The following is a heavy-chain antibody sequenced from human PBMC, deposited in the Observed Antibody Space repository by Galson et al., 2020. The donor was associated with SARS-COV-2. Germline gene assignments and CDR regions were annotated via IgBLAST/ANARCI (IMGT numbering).Heavy chain of an antibody. J-gene: IGHJ6*03. CDR3: AKDQVWAGERSGSSTNNHYYYYYYMDV. D-gene: IGHD2-2*01. CDR2: IRYDGSNK. Sequence: GESLKISCAASGFTFSSYGMHWVRQAPGKGLEWVAFIRYDGSNKYYADSVKGRFTISRDNSKNTLYLQMNSLRAEDTAVYYCAKDQVWAGERSGSSTNNHYYYYYYMDVWGKGTTVTVSS. V-gene: IGHV3-30*02. CDR1: GFTFSSYG.